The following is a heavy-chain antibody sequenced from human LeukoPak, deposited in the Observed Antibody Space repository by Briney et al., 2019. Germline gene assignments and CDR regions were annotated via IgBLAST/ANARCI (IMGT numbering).Heavy chain of an antibody. J-gene: IGHJ4*02. Sequence: GASVNVSCKASGYTFTTNGIIWVRQAPGQGLEWMGWISAYSGNTNYAESLQGRVTMTTDSSTSTAYMEVRSLRSDDTAVYFCASGNSGTYYWGQGTLVTVSS. CDR2: ISAYSGNT. V-gene: IGHV1-18*01. CDR3: ASGNSGTYY. D-gene: IGHD1-26*01. CDR1: GYTFTTNG.